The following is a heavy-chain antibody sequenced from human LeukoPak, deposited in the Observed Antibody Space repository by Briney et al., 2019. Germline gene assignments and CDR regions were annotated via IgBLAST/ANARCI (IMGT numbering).Heavy chain of an antibody. D-gene: IGHD2-2*01. CDR2: ISSSSSYI. Sequence: GGSLRLSCAASGFTFSSYSMNWVRQAPGKGLEWVSSISSSSSYIYYADSVKGRFTISRDNAKNSLYLQMNSLRAEDTAVYYCARDGSSTGYYMDVWGKGPRSPSP. J-gene: IGHJ6*03. CDR3: ARDGSSTGYYMDV. V-gene: IGHV3-21*01. CDR1: GFTFSSYS.